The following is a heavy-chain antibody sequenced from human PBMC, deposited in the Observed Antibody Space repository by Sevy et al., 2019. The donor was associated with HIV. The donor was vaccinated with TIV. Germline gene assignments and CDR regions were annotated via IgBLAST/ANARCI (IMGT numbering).Heavy chain of an antibody. J-gene: IGHJ6*02. D-gene: IGHD5-12*01. Sequence: SETLSLNCSVSGGSISSYYWSWIRQPPGKTLECIGYMYNTGSTNYSPSLKSRVTISVDTSKSQLSLNLSSVTAADTAVYYCARHRGHYYYFGMDVWGQGTTVTVSS. V-gene: IGHV4-59*08. CDR2: MYNTGST. CDR1: GGSISSYY. CDR3: ARHRGHYYYFGMDV.